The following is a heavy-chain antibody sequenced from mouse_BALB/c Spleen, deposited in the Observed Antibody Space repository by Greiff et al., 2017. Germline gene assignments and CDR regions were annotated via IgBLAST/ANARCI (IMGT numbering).Heavy chain of an antibody. J-gene: IGHJ2*01. CDR3: ARGALHCDD. Sequence: EVKVVESGGGLVQPGGSRKLSCAASGFTFSSFGMHWVRQAPEKGLEWVAYISSGSSTIYYADTVKGRFTISRDNPKNTLFLQMTSLRSEDTAMYYCARGALHCDDWGQGTTLTVSS. V-gene: IGHV5-17*02. CDR2: ISSGSSTI. CDR1: GFTFSSFG.